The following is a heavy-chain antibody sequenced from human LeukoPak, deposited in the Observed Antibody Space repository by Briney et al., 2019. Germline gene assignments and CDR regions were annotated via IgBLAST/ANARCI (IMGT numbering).Heavy chain of an antibody. Sequence: PSETLSLTCAVSGYSISSGRYWGCIRQPPGKGLEWIGSIYHSGSTYYNPSLKSRVTISVDTSKNRFSLNLRSVTAADTAVYYCARSFSTAGIDYWGQGTLVTVSS. V-gene: IGHV4-38-2*01. CDR3: ARSFSTAGIDY. J-gene: IGHJ4*02. CDR1: GYSISSGRY. D-gene: IGHD2-2*01. CDR2: IYHSGST.